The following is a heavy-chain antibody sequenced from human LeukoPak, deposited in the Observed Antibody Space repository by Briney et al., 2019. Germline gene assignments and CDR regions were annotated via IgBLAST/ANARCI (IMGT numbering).Heavy chain of an antibody. J-gene: IGHJ3*02. CDR3: ATSFSNIAQEADDAFDI. CDR1: GYSISSGYY. D-gene: IGHD3-3*02. Sequence: SETLSLTCTVSGYSISSGYYWSWIRQPPGKGLEWIGEINHSGSTNYNPSLKSRVTISVDTSKNQFSLKLSSVTAADTAVYYCATSFSNIAQEADDAFDIWGQGTMVTVSS. V-gene: IGHV4-38-2*02. CDR2: INHSGST.